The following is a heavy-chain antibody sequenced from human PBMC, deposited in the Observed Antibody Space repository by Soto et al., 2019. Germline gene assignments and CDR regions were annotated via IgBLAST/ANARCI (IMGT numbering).Heavy chain of an antibody. Sequence: EVQLVESGGGLIRPGGSLRLSCAASGFSVSTNYMTWVRQAPGKGLEWVSTLYSSGNTYYADPVKGRFTISRDSSKSRLYLQMNSLRADDTAIYYCAEGGYCSGGSCAGAYWGQGTLVTVSS. CDR3: AEGGYCSGGSCAGAY. CDR2: LYSSGNT. D-gene: IGHD2-15*01. CDR1: GFSVSTNY. J-gene: IGHJ4*02. V-gene: IGHV3-53*01.